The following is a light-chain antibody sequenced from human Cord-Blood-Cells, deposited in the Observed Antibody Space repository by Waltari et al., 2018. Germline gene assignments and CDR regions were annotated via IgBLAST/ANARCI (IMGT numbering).Light chain of an antibody. CDR1: SSDVAGSNY. Sequence: SALTPPASVSGSPGQSITISCTGPSSDVAGSNYVSWYQQHPGKAPKLMIYDVSNRPSGVSNRFSGSKSGNTASLTISGLQAEDVADYYCSSYTSSSTWVFGGGTKLTVL. CDR2: DVS. J-gene: IGLJ3*02. V-gene: IGLV2-14*01. CDR3: SSYTSSSTWV.